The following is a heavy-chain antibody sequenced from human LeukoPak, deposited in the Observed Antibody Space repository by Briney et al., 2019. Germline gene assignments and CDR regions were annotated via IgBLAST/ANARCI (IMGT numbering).Heavy chain of an antibody. CDR1: GYAFTVDG. D-gene: IGHD3-3*01. V-gene: IGHV1-18*01. CDR2: ISAYNGNT. Sequence: ASLKGDWKAAGYAFTVDGISWGRQNPGQGLEWMGWISAYNGNTNYAQKLQGRATMTTDTSTSTAYMGLRSLRSDDTAVYYCARDNYPPLFWSGTITKYYYYMDVWGKGTTVTVSS. CDR3: ARDNYPPLFWSGTITKYYYYMDV. J-gene: IGHJ6*03.